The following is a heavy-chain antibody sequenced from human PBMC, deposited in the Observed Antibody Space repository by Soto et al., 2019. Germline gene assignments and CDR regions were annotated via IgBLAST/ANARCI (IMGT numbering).Heavy chain of an antibody. CDR1: GFNFNTYF. CDR2: IFPNGRDK. J-gene: IGHJ4*02. D-gene: IGHD1-26*01. V-gene: IGHV3-30*13. CDR3: AREYEHGSNWDLAY. Sequence: QVQLVQSGGCVVQPGRSLRLSCAASGFNFNTYFMHWVRQAPGKGLEWVAMIFPNGRDKEYADSVKGRFTISSDNSNTRMYLQMDSLIHEDTAVYYCAREYEHGSNWDLAYWGQGALVTVSS.